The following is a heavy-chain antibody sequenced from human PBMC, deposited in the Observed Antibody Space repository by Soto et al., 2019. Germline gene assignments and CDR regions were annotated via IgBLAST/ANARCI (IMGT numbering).Heavy chain of an antibody. CDR3: ARGHRPSGSPGLDYYFYGMDV. Sequence: RASVKVSCKASGGTFSNYVINWVRQAPGQGLEWMGGIIPIFGTANYAQRFQGRVTITADESTNTAYMELSSLRSEDTAVYYCARGHRPSGSPGLDYYFYGMDVWGQGTTVTVSS. CDR2: IIPIFGTA. CDR1: GGTFSNYV. D-gene: IGHD3-10*01. J-gene: IGHJ6*02. V-gene: IGHV1-69*13.